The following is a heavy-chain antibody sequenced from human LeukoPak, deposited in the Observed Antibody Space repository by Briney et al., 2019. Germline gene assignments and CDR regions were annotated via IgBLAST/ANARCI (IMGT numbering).Heavy chain of an antibody. J-gene: IGHJ4*02. D-gene: IGHD5-12*01. Sequence: GGSLRLSCAASGFTFSSYSMNWVRQAPGKGLEWVSYISSSSSSIYYADSVKGRFTISRDNAKNSLYLQMNSLRAENTAVYYCARDSQWLTFGYWGQGTLVTVSS. CDR1: GFTFSSYS. CDR2: ISSSSSSI. V-gene: IGHV3-48*01. CDR3: ARDSQWLTFGY.